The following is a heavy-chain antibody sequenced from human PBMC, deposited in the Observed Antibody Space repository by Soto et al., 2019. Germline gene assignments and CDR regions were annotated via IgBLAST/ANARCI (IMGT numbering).Heavy chain of an antibody. Sequence: EVQLVESGGGLVQPGGSLRLSCAASGFTFSSYSMNWVRQAPGKGLEWVSYISSSSSTIYYADSVKGRFTISRDNAKNSLYLQMNSLRAEDTAVNYCARGLITMVRGVIFVDAFDIWGQGTMVTVSS. CDR2: ISSSSSTI. D-gene: IGHD3-10*01. J-gene: IGHJ3*02. CDR1: GFTFSSYS. CDR3: ARGLITMVRGVIFVDAFDI. V-gene: IGHV3-48*01.